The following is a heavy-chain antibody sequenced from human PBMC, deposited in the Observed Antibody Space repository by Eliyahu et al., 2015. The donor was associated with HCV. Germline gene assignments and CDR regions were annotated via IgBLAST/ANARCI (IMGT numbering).Heavy chain of an antibody. D-gene: IGHD1-1*01. J-gene: IGHJ4*02. Sequence: EVQLVESGGGLVKPGGSLRLSXXASGXXFSNAWMTWVRQAPGQGLEWXGRIKSKSDGGTMDYAAPVKGRFTISRDDSKNTLYLQMNSLKIEDTALYYCTIVGRTGFDYWGQGTLVTVSS. CDR1: GXXFSNAW. V-gene: IGHV3-15*01. CDR3: TIVGRTGFDY. CDR2: IKSKSDGGTM.